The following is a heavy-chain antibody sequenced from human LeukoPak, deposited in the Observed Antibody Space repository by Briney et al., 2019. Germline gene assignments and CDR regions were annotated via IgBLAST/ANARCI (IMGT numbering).Heavy chain of an antibody. CDR3: VRGIQRESSNDAFDI. Sequence: ASVKVSCKASGYTFATYAIHWVRQAPGQGLEWMGWIVAGNGNTKYSQKFQGRVTITRDTSASTAYMELSSLRSEDTAVYHCVRGIQRESSNDAFDIWGQGTMVTVSS. V-gene: IGHV1-3*01. CDR1: GYTFATYA. D-gene: IGHD6-13*01. J-gene: IGHJ3*02. CDR2: IVAGNGNT.